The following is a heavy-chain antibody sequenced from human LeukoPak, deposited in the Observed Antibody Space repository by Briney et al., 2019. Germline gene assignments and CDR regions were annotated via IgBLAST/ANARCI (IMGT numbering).Heavy chain of an antibody. V-gene: IGHV3-21*01. CDR3: ARGNDYYDSSGYYY. D-gene: IGHD3-22*01. J-gene: IGHJ4*02. CDR1: GFTFSSYS. Sequence: PGGSLTLSCAASGFTFSSYSMNWVRQAPGKGLEWVSFISSSSSYIYYADSVKGRFTISRDNARNSLYLQMNSLRAEDTAVYYCARGNDYYDSSGYYYWGQGTLVTVSS. CDR2: ISSSSSYI.